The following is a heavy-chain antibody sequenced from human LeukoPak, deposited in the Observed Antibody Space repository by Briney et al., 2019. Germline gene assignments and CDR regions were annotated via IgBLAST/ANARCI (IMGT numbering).Heavy chain of an antibody. CDR2: IHYSGST. V-gene: IGHV4-59*01. CDR1: GASITSYY. D-gene: IGHD3-16*01. J-gene: IGHJ4*02. Sequence: PSETLSLTCTVSGASITSYYWTWIRQPPGKGLEWIGYIHYSGSTNYNPSLKSRVTISVDTSKNQFSLKLSSVTAADAAVYYCARDLRAAYWGQGTLVIVSS. CDR3: ARDLRAAY.